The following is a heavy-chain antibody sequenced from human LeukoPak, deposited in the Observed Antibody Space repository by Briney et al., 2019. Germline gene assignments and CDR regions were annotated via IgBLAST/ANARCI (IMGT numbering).Heavy chain of an antibody. D-gene: IGHD1-14*01. J-gene: IGHJ4*02. CDR2: MNPNTGNT. CDR1: GYTSTSYD. Sequence: WASVKVSCKASGYTSTSYDINWVRQATGQGPEWMGWMNPNTGNTGYAQKFQGRVTMTRDTSIGTAYMELSSLRSEDTAVYYCARGVTPIQEYYFDYWGQGTLVTVSS. V-gene: IGHV1-8*01. CDR3: ARGVTPIQEYYFDY.